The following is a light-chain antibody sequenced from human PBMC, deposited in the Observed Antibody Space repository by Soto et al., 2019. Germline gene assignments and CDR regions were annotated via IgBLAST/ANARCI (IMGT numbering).Light chain of an antibody. Sequence: DIVRTQSPDSLAVSLGERATINCKSSQSVLYSSNNKNYLAWYQQKPGKAPRLLIYTASTLESGVPSGFSASGSGTEFTLTISSLHPDDFATYYCQEYNNYWTFGQGIKVDIK. CDR1: QSVLYSSNNKNY. J-gene: IGKJ1*01. CDR3: QEYNNYWT. V-gene: IGKV4-1*01. CDR2: TAS.